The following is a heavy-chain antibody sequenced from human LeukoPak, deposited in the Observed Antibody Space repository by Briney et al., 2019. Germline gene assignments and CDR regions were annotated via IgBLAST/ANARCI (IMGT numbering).Heavy chain of an antibody. J-gene: IGHJ4*02. CDR2: ISSSGDTT. CDR1: GFTFHNYE. D-gene: IGHD1-1*01. CDR3: ASPRYNWNADYFDY. V-gene: IGHV3-48*03. Sequence: PGGSLRLSCAASGFTFHNYEMNWVRQALGKGLEWVAYISSSGDTTYYADSVKGRFTISRDNAKSSLFLEMKSLRVEDTALYFCASPRYNWNADYFDYWGQGTLVTVSS.